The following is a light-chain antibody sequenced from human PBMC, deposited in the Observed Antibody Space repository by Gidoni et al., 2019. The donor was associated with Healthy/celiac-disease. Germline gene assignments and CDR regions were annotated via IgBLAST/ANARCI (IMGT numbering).Light chain of an antibody. CDR3: QQTYSTPPT. CDR2: SAS. V-gene: IGKV1-39*01. J-gene: IGKJ2*01. Sequence: TQMHRYTSSLTATLGDRVTNTCQASQSISSYLHWYQQKPGKAPKLLIYSASSLQTGVPSRFSGSGSGTDFTLTISSLQPEDVAIYYCQQTYSTPPTFGQGTKLEIK. CDR1: QSISSY.